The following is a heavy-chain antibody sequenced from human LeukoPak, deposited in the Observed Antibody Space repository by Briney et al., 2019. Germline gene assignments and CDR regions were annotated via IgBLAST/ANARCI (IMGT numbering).Heavy chain of an antibody. CDR2: MNPNSGNT. J-gene: IGHJ4*02. Sequence: ASVKVSCKASGYSFTSYDINWVRQAAGQGLEWMGWMNPNSGNTGYGQKFQGRVTMTRSTSMTTAYMELSSLRAEDTAIYYCAKERDYGPADYWGQGTLVTVSS. D-gene: IGHD4/OR15-4a*01. CDR3: AKERDYGPADY. CDR1: GYSFTSYD. V-gene: IGHV1-8*01.